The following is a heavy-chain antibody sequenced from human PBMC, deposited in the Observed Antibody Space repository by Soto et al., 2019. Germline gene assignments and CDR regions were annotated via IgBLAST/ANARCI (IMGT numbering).Heavy chain of an antibody. J-gene: IGHJ6*02. CDR1: GFTFSNAW. CDR2: IKSKTDGGTT. Sequence: GGSLRLSCAASGFTFSNAWMNWVRQAPGKGLEWVGRIKSKTDGGTTDYAAPVKGRFTISRDDSKNRLYLQMNSLKTEDTAVYYCTTAHGDNGPYYDFWSGYYRYPYGMDVWGQGTTVTVSS. D-gene: IGHD3-3*01. CDR3: TTAHGDNGPYYDFWSGYYRYPYGMDV. V-gene: IGHV3-15*07.